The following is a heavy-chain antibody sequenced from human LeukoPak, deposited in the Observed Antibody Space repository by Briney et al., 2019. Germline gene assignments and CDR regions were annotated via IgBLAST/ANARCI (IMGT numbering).Heavy chain of an antibody. Sequence: GGSLRLSCAASGFTFSSYGMHWVRQAPGKGLEWVAVISYDGSNKYYADSVKGRFTISRDNSKNTLYLQMNSLRAEDTAVYYSAKGGRYCSGGSCYFNFDYWGQGTLVTVSS. D-gene: IGHD2-15*01. CDR1: GFTFSSYG. V-gene: IGHV3-30*18. CDR2: ISYDGSNK. CDR3: AKGGRYCSGGSCYFNFDY. J-gene: IGHJ4*02.